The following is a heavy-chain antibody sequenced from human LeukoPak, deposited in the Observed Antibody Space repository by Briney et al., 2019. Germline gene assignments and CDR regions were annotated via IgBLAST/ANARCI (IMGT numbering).Heavy chain of an antibody. J-gene: IGHJ4*02. V-gene: IGHV3-30-3*01. Sequence: PGRSLRLSCAASGFTFSSYAMHWVRQAPGKGLEWVAVISYDGSNKYYADSVKGRFTISRDNSKNTLYLQMNSLRAEDTAVYYCARDPSLHYFDYWGQVTLVTVSS. CDR3: ARDPSLHYFDY. CDR1: GFTFSSYA. CDR2: ISYDGSNK.